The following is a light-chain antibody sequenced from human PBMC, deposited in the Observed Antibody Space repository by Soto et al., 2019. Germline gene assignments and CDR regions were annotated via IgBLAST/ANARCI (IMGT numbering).Light chain of an antibody. Sequence: EIVLTQSPGTLSLSPGERATLSCRASQSVRSYYLAWYQQKPGQAPRHLIYGASSRATGIPDRFSGTGSGTDFTLTSSRLEPEDFAVYYCQQYGGSPYTFGQGTKLEIK. J-gene: IGKJ2*01. CDR1: QSVRSYY. CDR3: QQYGGSPYT. V-gene: IGKV3-20*01. CDR2: GAS.